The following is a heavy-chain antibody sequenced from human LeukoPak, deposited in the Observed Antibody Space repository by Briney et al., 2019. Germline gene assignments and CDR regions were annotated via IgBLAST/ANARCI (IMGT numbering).Heavy chain of an antibody. CDR1: GGSFSGYY. CDR3: ARGGYSYGYGPIDY. V-gene: IGHV4-34*01. J-gene: IGHJ4*02. Sequence: SETLSLTCAVYGGSFSGYYWSWIRQPPGKGLEWIGEINHSGGTNYNPSLKSRVTISVDTSKNQFSLKLSSVTAADTAVYYCARGGYSYGYGPIDYWGQGTLVTVSS. D-gene: IGHD5-18*01. CDR2: INHSGGT.